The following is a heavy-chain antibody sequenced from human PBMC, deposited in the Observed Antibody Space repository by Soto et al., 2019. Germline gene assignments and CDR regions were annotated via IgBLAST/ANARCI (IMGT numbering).Heavy chain of an antibody. CDR2: IDGVGTGT. Sequence: FLRLSCAASGFTFTNYWMHWVRQVPGKGLVWVSRIDGVGTGTSYSDSVRGRFTISRDNAENMLYLQMNSLRVEDTAVYYCTTVFDYWGQGTLVTVS. CDR3: TTVFDY. V-gene: IGHV3-74*01. J-gene: IGHJ4*02. CDR1: GFTFTNYW.